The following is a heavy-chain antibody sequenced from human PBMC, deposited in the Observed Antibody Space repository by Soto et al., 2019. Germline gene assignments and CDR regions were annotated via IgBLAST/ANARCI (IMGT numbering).Heavy chain of an antibody. CDR3: AREYCSGGTCYSNRFFDL. V-gene: IGHV1-18*01. CDR2: ISVYNGNT. Sequence: QVPLVQSGAEVKKPGASVKVSCKASGYTFTNYGISWVRQAPGQGLEWMGWISVYNGNTNYAQKLQGRVTMTTDTSTSTAYMELRSLRSDDTAVYYCAREYCSGGTCYSNRFFDLWGRGTLVTVSS. J-gene: IGHJ2*01. CDR1: GYTFTNYG. D-gene: IGHD2-15*01.